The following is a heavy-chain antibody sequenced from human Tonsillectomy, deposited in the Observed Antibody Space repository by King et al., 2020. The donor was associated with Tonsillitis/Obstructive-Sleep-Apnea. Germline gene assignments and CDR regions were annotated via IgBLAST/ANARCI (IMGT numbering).Heavy chain of an antibody. J-gene: IGHJ4*02. CDR2: IYYSGST. D-gene: IGHD5-24*01. CDR3: AREGDGCNAVDY. Sequence: QLQESGPGLVKPSETLSLTCTVSGGSISSYFWNWIRQPPGEGLEWIGYIYYSGSTNYNPSLKSRVTISVDTSKKQFSLKLTSVTAADTAVYYCAREGDGCNAVDYWGQGTLFTVSS. V-gene: IGHV4-59*01. CDR1: GGSISSYF.